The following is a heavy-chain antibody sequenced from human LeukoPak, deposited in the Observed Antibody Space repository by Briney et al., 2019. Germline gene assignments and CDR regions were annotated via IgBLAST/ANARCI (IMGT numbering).Heavy chain of an antibody. CDR1: GDSVSSNSAA. Sequence: SQTLSLTCAISGDSVSSNSAAWNWIRQSPSRGLEWLGRTYSRSKWYNDYAVSVKSRITINPDTSKNQFSLQLNSVTPEDTAVYYCARTEMGICGDTAMVTAEFDPWGQGTLVTVSS. CDR3: ARTEMGICGDTAMVTAEFDP. D-gene: IGHD5-18*01. V-gene: IGHV6-1*01. J-gene: IGHJ5*02. CDR2: TYSRSKWYN.